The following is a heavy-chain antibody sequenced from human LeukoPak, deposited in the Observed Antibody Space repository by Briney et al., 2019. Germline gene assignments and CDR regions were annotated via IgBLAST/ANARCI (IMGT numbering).Heavy chain of an antibody. D-gene: IGHD2-15*01. J-gene: IGHJ4*02. V-gene: IGHV3-33*01. CDR2: IWSDGSHK. Sequence: GRSLRLSCAASGFIFSNYGMHWVRQAPGKGLEWVAVIWSDGSHKDYGNSVKGRFTISKDDSTNTLYLQMNSLRAEDTAVYYCARSGGGTYFDHWGQETLVTVSS. CDR1: GFIFSNYG. CDR3: ARSGGGTYFDH.